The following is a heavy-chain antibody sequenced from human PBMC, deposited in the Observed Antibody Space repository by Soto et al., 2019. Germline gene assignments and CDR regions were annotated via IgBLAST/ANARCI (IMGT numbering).Heavy chain of an antibody. CDR3: ARGGIAVAGELIYYYYYGMDV. V-gene: IGHV1-46*01. Sequence: GASVKVSCKASGYTFTSYYMHWVRQAPGQGLEWMGIINPSGGSTSYAQKFQGRVTMTRDTSTSTVYMELSSLRSEDTAVYYCARGGIAVAGELIYYYYYGMDVWGQGTTVTVSS. J-gene: IGHJ6*02. CDR2: INPSGGST. CDR1: GYTFTSYY. D-gene: IGHD6-19*01.